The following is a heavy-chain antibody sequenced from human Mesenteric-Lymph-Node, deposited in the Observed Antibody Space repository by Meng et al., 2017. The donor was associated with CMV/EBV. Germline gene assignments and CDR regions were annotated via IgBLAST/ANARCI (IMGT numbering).Heavy chain of an antibody. J-gene: IGHJ4*02. V-gene: IGHV3-20*04. CDR1: GFTFDDYG. CDR3: GSIELYGGNN. Sequence: GESLKISCATSGFTFDDYGMSWVRQAPGKGLEWVFGINWHGGSTGYADSVKGRFTISRDNAKNSVYLQMNSLRAEDTALYYCGSIELYGGNNWGQGTLVTVSS. D-gene: IGHD4-23*01. CDR2: INWHGGST.